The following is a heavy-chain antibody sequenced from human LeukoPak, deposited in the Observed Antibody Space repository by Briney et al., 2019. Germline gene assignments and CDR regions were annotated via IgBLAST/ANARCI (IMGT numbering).Heavy chain of an antibody. CDR3: VRCTFVLHKRCSAFDV. CDR2: ISGSGVTT. D-gene: IGHD2-8*01. Sequence: GGSLRLSCTASGFTFSSHAMSWVRQAPGKGLEWVSAISGSGVTTYYADSVKGRFTISRDNAKNSLFLQMNSLRAEDTAVYYCVRCTFVLHKRCSAFDVWGQGTMVTVSA. J-gene: IGHJ3*01. CDR1: GFTFSSHA. V-gene: IGHV3-23*01.